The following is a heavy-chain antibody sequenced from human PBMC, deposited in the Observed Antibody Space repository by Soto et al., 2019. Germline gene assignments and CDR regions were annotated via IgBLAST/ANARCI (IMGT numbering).Heavy chain of an antibody. J-gene: IGHJ4*02. CDR2: IYSDGTT. CDR1: GFTVSSND. Sequence: GGSLRLSCAASGFTVSSNDMNWVRQAPGKGLGRVSIIYSDGTTSYADSVKRRFTISRDNFKNTLHLQMNRLRAEDTAVYYCAILSNWGQGTRVTVSS. CDR3: AILSN. V-gene: IGHV3-53*01. D-gene: IGHD6-6*01.